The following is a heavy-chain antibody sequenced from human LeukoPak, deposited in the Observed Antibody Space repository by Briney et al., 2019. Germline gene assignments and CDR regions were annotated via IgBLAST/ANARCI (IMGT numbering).Heavy chain of an antibody. Sequence: RASETLSLTCTVSGGSISSYYWSWVRQPPGKGLEWIGEIYHSGSTNYNPSLKSRVTISVDKSKNQFSLKLSSVTAADTAVYYCAREVVGYSSSPGGSADAFDIWGQGTMVTVSS. D-gene: IGHD6-13*01. J-gene: IGHJ3*02. CDR3: AREVVGYSSSPGGSADAFDI. V-gene: IGHV4-4*02. CDR2: IYHSGST. CDR1: GGSISSYY.